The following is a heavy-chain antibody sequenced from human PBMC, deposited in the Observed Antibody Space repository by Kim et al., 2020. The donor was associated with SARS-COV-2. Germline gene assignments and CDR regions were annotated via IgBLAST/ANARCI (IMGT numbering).Heavy chain of an antibody. V-gene: IGHV3-21*01. D-gene: IGHD3-9*01. CDR3: ARIVLTSHAFDV. CDR2: IGGSGTYK. Sequence: GGSLRLSCAASGFIFSSYGMVWVRQAPGKGLEWVSSIGGSGTYKYYAGSLRGRFTISRDNAKNSLYLQMNSLRAEDTAVFYCARIVLTSHAFDVWGQGTMVTVSS. CDR1: GFIFSSYG. J-gene: IGHJ3*01.